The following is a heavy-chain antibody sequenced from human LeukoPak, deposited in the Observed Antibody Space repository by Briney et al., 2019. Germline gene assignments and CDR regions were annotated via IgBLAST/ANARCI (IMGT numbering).Heavy chain of an antibody. CDR1: GYIFTNYD. Sequence: ASVKVSCKGSGYIFTNYDINWVRQATGQGLEWMGWMNPNSGNTGFAQKFQGRVTMTRNTSKSTAYMELSSLTSEDTAVYYCARARGYSYGYSDYWGQGTLVTVSS. D-gene: IGHD5-18*01. CDR2: MNPNSGNT. CDR3: ARARGYSYGYSDY. V-gene: IGHV1-8*01. J-gene: IGHJ4*02.